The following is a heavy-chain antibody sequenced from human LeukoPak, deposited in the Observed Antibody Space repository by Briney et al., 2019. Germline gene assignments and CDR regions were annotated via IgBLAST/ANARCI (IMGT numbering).Heavy chain of an antibody. D-gene: IGHD5-24*01. J-gene: IGHJ6*02. V-gene: IGHV3-53*01. CDR2: IYSGGST. CDR1: GFTVSSNY. CDR3: ASGSKDDYYYGIDV. Sequence: GGSLRLSCAASGFTVSSNYMTWVRQAPGKGLEWVSVIYSGGSTDYADSVKGRFTISRDKSKNTVYVQMSSLRTEDTAVYYCASGSKDDYYYGIDVWGQGATVTVSS.